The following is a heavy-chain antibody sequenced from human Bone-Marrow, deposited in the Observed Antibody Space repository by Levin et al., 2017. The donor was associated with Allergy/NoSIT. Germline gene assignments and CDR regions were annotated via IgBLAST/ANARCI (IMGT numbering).Heavy chain of an antibody. V-gene: IGHV3-13*01. D-gene: IGHD3-9*01. CDR2: IGTAGDT. CDR3: ARVGYDILTGYPSYWYFDL. J-gene: IGHJ2*01. Sequence: GESLKISCAASGFTFSSYDMHWVRQATGKGLEWVSAIGTAGDTYYPGSVKGRFTISRENAKNSLYLQMNSLRAGDTAVYYCARVGYDILTGYPSYWYFDLWGRGTLVTVSS. CDR1: GFTFSSYD.